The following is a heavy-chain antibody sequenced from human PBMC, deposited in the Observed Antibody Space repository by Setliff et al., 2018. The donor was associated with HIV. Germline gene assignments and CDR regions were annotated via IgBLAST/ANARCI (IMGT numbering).Heavy chain of an antibody. CDR3: ARLSGGMVPNY. CDR1: GGSITRTPYY. Sequence: PSETLSLICTVSGGSITRTPYYWGWIRQPPGKGLEWIGSIHHSGTAYDNPSLKSRVTISVDPSKNQILLRLSSVTAADTAVYYCARLSGGMVPNYWGQGTLVTVSS. V-gene: IGHV4-39*01. CDR2: IHHSGTA. D-gene: IGHD3-10*01. J-gene: IGHJ4*02.